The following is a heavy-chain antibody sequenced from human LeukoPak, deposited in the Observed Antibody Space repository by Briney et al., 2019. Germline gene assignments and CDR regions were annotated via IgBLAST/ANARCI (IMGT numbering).Heavy chain of an antibody. CDR2: IKSKTDGGTT. J-gene: IGHJ4*02. V-gene: IGHV3-15*07. D-gene: IGHD6-19*01. CDR1: GFTFSDYY. Sequence: GGSLRLSCAASGFTFSDYYMNWVRQAPGKGLEWVGRIKSKTDGGTTDYAAPVKGRFTISRDDSKNTLYLQMNSLKTEDTAVYYCTTDWAVSSGWYLTFFDYWGQGTLVTVSS. CDR3: TTDWAVSSGWYLTFFDY.